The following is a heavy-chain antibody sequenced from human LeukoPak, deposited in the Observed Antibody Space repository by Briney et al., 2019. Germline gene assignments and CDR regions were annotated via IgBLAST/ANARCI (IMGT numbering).Heavy chain of an antibody. J-gene: IGHJ4*02. V-gene: IGHV4-61*02. D-gene: IGHD2-15*01. CDR1: GGSISGGSYY. CDR3: ARGSEILDY. Sequence: SETLSLTCTVSGGSISGGSYYWSWIRQPAGKGLEWIGRIYTSGSTNYNPSLKSRVTISVDTSKNQFSLKLSSVTAADTAVYYCARGSEILDYWGQGTLVTVSS. CDR2: IYTSGST.